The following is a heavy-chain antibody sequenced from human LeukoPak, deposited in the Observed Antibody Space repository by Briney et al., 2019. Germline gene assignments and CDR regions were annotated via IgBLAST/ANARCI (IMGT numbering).Heavy chain of an antibody. CDR1: GFTFSSYS. Sequence: GGSLRLSCAASGFTFSSYSMNWVRQAPGKGLEWVSSISSSGSYIYYADSVKGRFTISRGNAKNSLYLQMNSLRAEDTAVYYCARVLRASSSWYDASHYYGMDVWGQGTTVTVSS. D-gene: IGHD6-13*01. CDR2: ISSSGSYI. J-gene: IGHJ6*02. CDR3: ARVLRASSSWYDASHYYGMDV. V-gene: IGHV3-21*01.